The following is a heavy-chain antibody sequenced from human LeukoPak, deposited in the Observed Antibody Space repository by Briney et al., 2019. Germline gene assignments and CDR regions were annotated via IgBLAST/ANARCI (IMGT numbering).Heavy chain of an antibody. D-gene: IGHD5-12*01. CDR1: GFSFSNYA. CDR2: ISGSGDST. J-gene: IGHJ4*02. CDR3: ASSASGYVTFDY. Sequence: GGSLRLSCAASGFSFSNYAMSWVRQAPGKGLEWVSCISGSGDSTYYADSMKGRFTISRDNSKNTLYLQMNSLRAEVTAVYYCASSASGYVTFDYWGQGTLVTVSS. V-gene: IGHV3-23*01.